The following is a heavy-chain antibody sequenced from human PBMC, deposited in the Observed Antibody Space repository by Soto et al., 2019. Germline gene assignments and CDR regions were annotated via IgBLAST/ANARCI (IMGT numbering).Heavy chain of an antibody. V-gene: IGHV1-2*02. J-gene: IGHJ4*02. CDR3: ARDDGGVGAPFDY. CDR1: GYTFTGQF. CDR2: INPNSGGT. D-gene: IGHD1-26*01. Sequence: ASVKVSCKASGYTFTGQFMHWVRQAPGQGLEWMGWINPNSGGTNYAQKFQGRVTMTRETSISTAYMGLRRLRSDDTAVYYCARDDGGVGAPFDYLGQGILVTVS.